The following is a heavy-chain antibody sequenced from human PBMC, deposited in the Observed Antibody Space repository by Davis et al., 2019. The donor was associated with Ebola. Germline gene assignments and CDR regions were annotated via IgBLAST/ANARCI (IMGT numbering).Heavy chain of an antibody. CDR1: GYTFTSYA. CDR3: AREASTVPFDY. J-gene: IGHJ4*02. CDR2: IDTNTGNP. Sequence: ASVKVSCKASGYTFTSYAMNWVRQAPGQGLEWMGWIDTNTGNPTYAQGFTGRFVFSLDTSVSTAYLQISSLKADDTAVYYCAREASTVPFDYWGQGTLVTVSS. V-gene: IGHV7-4-1*02.